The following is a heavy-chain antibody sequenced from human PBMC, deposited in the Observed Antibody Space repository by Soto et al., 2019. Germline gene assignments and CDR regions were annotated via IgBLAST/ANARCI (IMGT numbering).Heavy chain of an antibody. CDR1: GGSISSYD. J-gene: IGHJ4*02. CDR3: ARSPRSGSYFSYFDY. Sequence: SETLSLTGTVSGGSISSYDWTWIRQPPGKGLEWIGYIYYSGSTNYNPSLKSRVTISVDTSKTQFSLKLRSVTAADTAVYYCARSPRSGSYFSYFDYWGQGTLVRVCS. D-gene: IGHD1-26*01. V-gene: IGHV4-59*01. CDR2: IYYSGST.